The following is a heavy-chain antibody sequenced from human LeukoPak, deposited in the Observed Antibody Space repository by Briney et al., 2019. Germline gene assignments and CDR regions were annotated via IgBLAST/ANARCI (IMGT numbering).Heavy chain of an antibody. Sequence: ASVKVSCKASGGTFSSYTISWVRQAPGQGLEWMGGIIPILGTANYAQKFQGRVTITADKSTSTAYMELSSLRSEDTAVYYCARRMRNWFDSWGQGTLVTVSS. CDR3: ARRMRNWFDS. V-gene: IGHV1-69*08. CDR1: GGTFSSYT. J-gene: IGHJ5*01. CDR2: IIPILGTA.